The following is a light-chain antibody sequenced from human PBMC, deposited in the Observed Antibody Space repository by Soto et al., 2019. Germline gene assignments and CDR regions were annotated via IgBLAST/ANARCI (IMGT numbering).Light chain of an antibody. CDR2: GAS. CDR3: QHHVNPPPTWK. V-gene: IGKV3-20*01. Sequence: EIVLTQSPGTLSLSPGERATLSCRASQSVDSYFIAWYQQKPGQAPRLLIYGASSRATGIPDRFSGSGSGTDFTLTISRLEPEDCAVYYGQHHVNPPPTWKVGKGTKV. J-gene: IGKJ1*01. CDR1: QSVDSYF.